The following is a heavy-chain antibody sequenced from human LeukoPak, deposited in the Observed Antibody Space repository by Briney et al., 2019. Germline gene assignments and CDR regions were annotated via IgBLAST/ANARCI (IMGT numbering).Heavy chain of an antibody. CDR2: IYGGGST. CDR3: ARASGGYAGEFDY. V-gene: IGHV3-53*01. D-gene: IGHD5-12*01. Sequence: GGSLRLSCAASGFTFDDYGMSWVRQAPGKGLEWVSVIYGGGSTYYADSVKGRFTISRDNTKNTLYLQMNSLRAEDTAVYYCARASGGYAGEFDYWGQGTLVTVSS. J-gene: IGHJ4*02. CDR1: GFTFDDYG.